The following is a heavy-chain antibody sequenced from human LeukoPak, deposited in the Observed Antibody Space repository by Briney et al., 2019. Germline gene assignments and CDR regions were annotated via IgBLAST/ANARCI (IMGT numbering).Heavy chain of an antibody. CDR2: ISDDGRRQ. CDR3: VKDRTGTYTLDY. J-gene: IGHJ4*02. V-gene: IGHV3-30*04. D-gene: IGHD3-10*01. Sequence: PGGSLRLSCAATGFTFSNYAIHGGRQAPGKGLEWVAFISDDGRRQHYADSVKGRFTISRDNSKNTLNLQMKSLRAEDTAVYYCVKDRTGTYTLDYWGQGTLVIVSS. CDR1: GFTFSNYA.